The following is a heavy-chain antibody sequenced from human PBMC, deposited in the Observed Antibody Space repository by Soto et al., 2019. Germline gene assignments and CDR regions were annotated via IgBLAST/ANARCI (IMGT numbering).Heavy chain of an antibody. V-gene: IGHV4-39*01. CDR2: IFYSGST. CDR1: GDSISSSNYF. CDR3: ARTPTP. D-gene: IGHD1-26*01. Sequence: SETLSLTCTVSGDSISSSNYFWGWIRQPPGKGLEWIGTIFYSGSTYYNPSLKSRVTISVDTSKNRFSLRLISVTAADTALYYCARTPTPWGQGTLVTVAS. J-gene: IGHJ5*02.